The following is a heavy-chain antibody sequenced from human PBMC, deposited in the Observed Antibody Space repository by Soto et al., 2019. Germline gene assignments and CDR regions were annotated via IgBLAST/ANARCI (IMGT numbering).Heavy chain of an antibody. V-gene: IGHV3-74*01. CDR1: GFTFSSYW. J-gene: IGHJ5*02. CDR2: INSDGSST. Sequence: EVQLVESGGGLVQPGGSLRLSCAASGFTFSSYWMHWVRQAPGKGLVWVSRINSDGSSTSYADSVKGRFTISRDNAKNKLYLPMNSLTAEDTAVYYCARGGRDGAFAGGTASTGSWGQGALVTVSS. CDR3: ARGGRDGAFAGGTASTGS. D-gene: IGHD2-8*02.